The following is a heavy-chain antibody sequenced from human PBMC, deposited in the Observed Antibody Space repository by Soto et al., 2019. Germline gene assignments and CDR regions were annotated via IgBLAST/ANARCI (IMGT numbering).Heavy chain of an antibody. J-gene: IGHJ5*02. D-gene: IGHD3-16*01. V-gene: IGHV3-53*03. CDR1: GFIVSSTY. Sequence: RRSLRLPCNASGFIVSSTYMSWVRQPPGMGLEWVGVIESGGSTHYADSVKGRFTISRDIPKNMIDLLLHTLRSEDTAVYYCAKEPLPGGVGSFAPWGQGTVVTVS. CDR2: IESGGST. CDR3: AKEPLPGGVGSFAP.